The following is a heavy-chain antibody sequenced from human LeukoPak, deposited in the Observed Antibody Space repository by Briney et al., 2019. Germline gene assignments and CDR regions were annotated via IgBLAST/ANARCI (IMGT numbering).Heavy chain of an antibody. Sequence: ASVKVSCKASGYRLSYYGISWVRQAPGQGLEWMGWINAYTGNTNYAQKLQDRVTMTTDTSTSTAYMELRSLRSDDTAVYYCARAHPEYYDSSGYNPLDFWGQGTLVTVSS. D-gene: IGHD3-22*01. CDR2: INAYTGNT. CDR1: GYRLSYYG. V-gene: IGHV1-18*01. J-gene: IGHJ4*02. CDR3: ARAHPEYYDSSGYNPLDF.